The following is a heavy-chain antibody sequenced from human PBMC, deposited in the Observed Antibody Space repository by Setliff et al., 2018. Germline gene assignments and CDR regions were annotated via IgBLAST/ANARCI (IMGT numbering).Heavy chain of an antibody. D-gene: IGHD3-3*01. CDR1: GGTFSSYA. CDR3: ASSRDYNFWSGYYSPLDY. J-gene: IGHJ4*02. CDR2: IIPIFGTA. V-gene: IGHV1-69*13. Sequence: SVKVSCKASGGTFSSYAISWVRQAPGQGLEWMGGIIPIFGTANYAQKFQGRVTITADESTSAAYMELSSLRSEDTAVYYCASSRDYNFWSGYYSPLDYWGQGTLVTVSS.